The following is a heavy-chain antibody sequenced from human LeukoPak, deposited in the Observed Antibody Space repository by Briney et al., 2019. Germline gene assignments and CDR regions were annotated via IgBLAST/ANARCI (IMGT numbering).Heavy chain of an antibody. CDR3: ARDHAYRADY. Sequence: GVPLRLSCAASVYTFSNEWMCCVRQSPGKGVEWVANIKQDESKKYYADSVKGRFTISRDNAKNSLYLQMSSLTAEDTAIYYCARDHAYRADYWGQGKLVTVSS. CDR2: IKQDESKK. J-gene: IGHJ4*02. CDR1: VYTFSNEW. D-gene: IGHD2-2*01. V-gene: IGHV3-7*01.